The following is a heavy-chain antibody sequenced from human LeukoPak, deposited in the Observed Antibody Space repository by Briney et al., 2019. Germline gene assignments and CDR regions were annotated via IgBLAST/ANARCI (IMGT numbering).Heavy chain of an antibody. V-gene: IGHV3-20*04. CDR1: GFTFDDYG. J-gene: IGHJ3*02. CDR2: INWNGGST. D-gene: IGHD6-25*01. Sequence: TGGSLRLSCAASGFTFDDYGMSWVRQAPGKGLEWVSGINWNGGSTGYADSVKGRFTISRDNAKNSLYLQMNSLRAEDTALYYCAREKKRSARGAFDIWGEGTMVTVSS. CDR3: AREKKRSARGAFDI.